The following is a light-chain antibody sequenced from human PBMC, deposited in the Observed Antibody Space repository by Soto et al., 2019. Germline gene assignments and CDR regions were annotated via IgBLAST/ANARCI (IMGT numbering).Light chain of an antibody. Sequence: DIRMTQSPSTKSPSVGNRLTITCRASQTISRWLAWYQQKPGKAPKLLIYDVSTLGSGVPSRFSGSGSGTDFTLTISSLQPDDFATYYCQQYNTFWTFGQGTKVE. CDR1: QTISRW. J-gene: IGKJ1*01. CDR2: DVS. CDR3: QQYNTFWT. V-gene: IGKV1-5*01.